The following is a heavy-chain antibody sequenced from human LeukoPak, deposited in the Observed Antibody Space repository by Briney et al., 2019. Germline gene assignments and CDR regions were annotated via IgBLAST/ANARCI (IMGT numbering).Heavy chain of an antibody. CDR3: ARDLLGHSSGWSLRSKPTSLDY. J-gene: IGHJ4*02. CDR2: ISSSSSYI. Sequence: GGSPRLSCAASGFTFSSYSMKWVRQAPGKGLEWVSSISSSSSYIYYADSVKGRFTISRDNAKNSLYLQMNSLRAEDTAVYYCARDLLGHSSGWSLRSKPTSLDYWGQGTLVTVSS. CDR1: GFTFSSYS. V-gene: IGHV3-21*01. D-gene: IGHD6-19*01.